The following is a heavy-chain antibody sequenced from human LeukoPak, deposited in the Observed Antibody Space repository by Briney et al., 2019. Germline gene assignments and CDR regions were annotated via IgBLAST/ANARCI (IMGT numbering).Heavy chain of an antibody. V-gene: IGHV3-30*04. D-gene: IGHD3-10*01. J-gene: IGHJ4*02. Sequence: GGSLRLSCAASGFTFSSYATHWVRQAPGKGLEWVAVISYDGSNKYYADSVKGRFTISRDNSKNTLYLQMNSLRAEDTAVYYCARGGHIHMVRGVKDYWGQGTLVTVSS. CDR2: ISYDGSNK. CDR3: ARGGHIHMVRGVKDY. CDR1: GFTFSSYA.